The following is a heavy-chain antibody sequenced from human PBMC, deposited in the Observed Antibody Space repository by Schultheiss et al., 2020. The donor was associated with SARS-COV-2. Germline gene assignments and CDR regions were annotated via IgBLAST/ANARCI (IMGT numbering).Heavy chain of an antibody. D-gene: IGHD3-3*01. J-gene: IGHJ6*02. Sequence: SVKVSCKASGGTFSSYAISWVRQAPGQGLEWMGRIIPILGIANYAQKFQGRVTITADKSTSTAYMELSSLRSEDTAVYYCARDSTSYYDFWSGYYTPLYYYYGMDVWGQGTTVTVSS. V-gene: IGHV1-69*04. CDR1: GGTFSSYA. CDR3: ARDSTSYYDFWSGYYTPLYYYYGMDV. CDR2: IIPILGIA.